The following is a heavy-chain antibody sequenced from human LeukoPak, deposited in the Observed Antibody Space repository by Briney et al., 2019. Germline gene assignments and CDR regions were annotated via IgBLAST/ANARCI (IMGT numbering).Heavy chain of an antibody. J-gene: IGHJ4*02. D-gene: IGHD1-26*01. CDR3: ARAGGARKWEFFMAFDY. Sequence: TSETLSLTCTVSGGSISSRYWSWIRQSAGKGLECIGRIHSSGNTNYFSSLKSRVTMSVDTSKNQFSLKLSSVTAADTAVYYCARAGGARKWEFFMAFDYWGQGTLVTVSS. V-gene: IGHV4-4*07. CDR2: IHSSGNT. CDR1: GGSISSRY.